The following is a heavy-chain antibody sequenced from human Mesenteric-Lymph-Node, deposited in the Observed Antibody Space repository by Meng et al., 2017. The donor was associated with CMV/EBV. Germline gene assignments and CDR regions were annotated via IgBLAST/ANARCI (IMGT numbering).Heavy chain of an antibody. J-gene: IGHJ4*02. CDR1: GLTFSSYA. CDR3: ARPGYYDSSGYAPFDY. CDR2: ISGSGGST. D-gene: IGHD3-22*01. V-gene: IGHV3-23*01. Sequence: GGSLRLSCAASGLTFSSYAMSWVRQAPGKGLEWVSAISGSGGSTYHADSVKGRFTISRDNSKNTLYLQMNSLRAEDTAVYYCARPGYYDSSGYAPFDYWGQGTLVTVSS.